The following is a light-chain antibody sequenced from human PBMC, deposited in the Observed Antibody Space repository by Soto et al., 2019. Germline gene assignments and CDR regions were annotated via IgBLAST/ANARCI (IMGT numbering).Light chain of an antibody. J-gene: IGKJ4*01. CDR1: QSISSY. CDR3: QQSFRTPHT. Sequence: DIQMTQSPSSLSASVGDRVTITCRASQSISSYLNWYQQKPGKAPKLLIFAASRLQSGVPSRFSGSGPGTVFAFTITSLQPEDFATYFCQQSFRTPHTFGGGTKVDIK. V-gene: IGKV1-39*01. CDR2: AAS.